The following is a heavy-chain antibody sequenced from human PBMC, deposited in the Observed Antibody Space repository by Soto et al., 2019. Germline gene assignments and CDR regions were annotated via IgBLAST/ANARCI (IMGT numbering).Heavy chain of an antibody. CDR2: ISSTTNYI. CDR3: ARESEDLTSNLDY. CDR1: GFTFTRYS. Sequence: GGSLRLSCAASGFTFTRYSMNWVRQAPGKGLEWVSSISSTTNYIYYGDSMKGRFTISRDNAKNSLYLEMNSLRAEETAVYYCARESEDLTSNLDYWGQGTLVTVSS. V-gene: IGHV3-21*06. J-gene: IGHJ4*02.